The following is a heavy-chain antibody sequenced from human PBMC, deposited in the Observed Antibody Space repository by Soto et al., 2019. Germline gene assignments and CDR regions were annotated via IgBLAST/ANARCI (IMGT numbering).Heavy chain of an antibody. Sequence: QVHLQESGPGLVKPSETLSLTCTVSGDSISTDYWRWIRQSPGKGLEWIGFIYYGGSTNYNPSLKSRVTRSVDTPKNQFSLKLSSVTAADTAVYYCAKNWNWGSLVHWGQGTLVTVSS. J-gene: IGHJ4*02. CDR2: IYYGGST. CDR3: AKNWNWGSLVH. CDR1: GDSISTDY. D-gene: IGHD7-27*01. V-gene: IGHV4-59*08.